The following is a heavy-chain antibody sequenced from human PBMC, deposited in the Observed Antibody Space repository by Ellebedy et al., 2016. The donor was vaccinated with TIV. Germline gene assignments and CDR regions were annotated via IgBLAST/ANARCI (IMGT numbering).Heavy chain of an antibody. CDR3: ARDELGCGAMDV. CDR2: VNPYVGTT. V-gene: IGHV1-46*04. Sequence: ASVKVSCKAPGQTFSRYYMHWVRQAPGQGLEWLGVVNPYVGTTTYAQKLQGRVTMTRDMSTTTVYMELRSLRSEDTATYYCARDELGCGAMDVWGQGTTVTVYS. CDR1: GQTFSRYY. J-gene: IGHJ6*02. D-gene: IGHD3-16*01.